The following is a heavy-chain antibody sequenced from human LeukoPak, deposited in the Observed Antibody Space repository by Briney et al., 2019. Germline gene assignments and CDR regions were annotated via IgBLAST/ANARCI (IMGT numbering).Heavy chain of an antibody. V-gene: IGHV4-39*01. CDR1: GGSISSSSYY. Sequence: PSETLSLTCTVSGGSISSSSYYWGWIRQPPGKGLEWIGSIYYSGSTYYNPSLKSRVTISVDTSKNQFSLELSSVTAADTAVYYCARNDVDTAFFDYWGQGTLVTVSS. CDR3: ARNDVDTAFFDY. CDR2: IYYSGST. J-gene: IGHJ4*02. D-gene: IGHD5-18*01.